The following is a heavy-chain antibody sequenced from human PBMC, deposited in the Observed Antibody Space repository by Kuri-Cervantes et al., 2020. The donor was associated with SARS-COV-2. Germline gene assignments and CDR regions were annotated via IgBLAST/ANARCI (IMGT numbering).Heavy chain of an antibody. J-gene: IGHJ4*02. CDR1: GFTFSSYS. Sequence: GESLKISCAASGFTFSSYSMNWVRQAPGKGLEWVSSISSSSSYIYYADSVKGRFTISRDNAKNSLYLQMNSLRAEDTAAYYCATTLVGARNYWGQGTLVTVSS. V-gene: IGHV3-21*01. D-gene: IGHD1-26*01. CDR2: ISSSSSYI. CDR3: ATTLVGARNY.